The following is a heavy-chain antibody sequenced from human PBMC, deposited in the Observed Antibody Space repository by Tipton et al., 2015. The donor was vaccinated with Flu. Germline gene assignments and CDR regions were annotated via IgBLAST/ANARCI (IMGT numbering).Heavy chain of an antibody. V-gene: IGHV4-61*01. CDR1: GGSVSSGSYY. Sequence: TLSLTCPVSGGSVSSGSYYWSWIRQPPGKGLEWIGYINYSGSTNYNPSLKSRVTISVDTTKNQFSLKLSSVTAADTAGYYCARDRPARVSSGWYRGFDIWGQGKMVTVTT. CDR2: INYSGST. J-gene: IGHJ3*02. CDR3: ARDRPARVSSGWYRGFDI. D-gene: IGHD6-19*01.